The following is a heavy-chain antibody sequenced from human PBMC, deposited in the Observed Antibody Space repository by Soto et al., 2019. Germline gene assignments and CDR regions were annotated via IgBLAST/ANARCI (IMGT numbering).Heavy chain of an antibody. CDR3: AAGAIFGVVPLDY. D-gene: IGHD3-3*01. Sequence: SETLSLTCTVSGGSISSSSYYWGWIRQPPGKGLEWIGSIYYSESTYYNPSLKSRVTISVDRSKNQFSLKLSSVTAADTAVYYCAAGAIFGVVPLDYWGQGTLVTAPQ. CDR1: GGSISSSSYY. CDR2: IYYSEST. J-gene: IGHJ4*02. V-gene: IGHV4-39*07.